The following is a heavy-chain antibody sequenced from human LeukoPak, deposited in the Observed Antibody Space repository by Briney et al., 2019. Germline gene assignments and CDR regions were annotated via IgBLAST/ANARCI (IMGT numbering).Heavy chain of an antibody. Sequence: GSLRLSCAASGFTFSHYAMHWVRRAPGKGLGWITFVSAEGDRRYYADSVKGRFTISRDDSKNTLYLQMNSLRPEDSALYYCVRDLSGHYSFDHWGQGALVTVSS. CDR2: VSAEGDRR. CDR3: VRDLSGHYSFDH. J-gene: IGHJ4*02. D-gene: IGHD4-17*01. V-gene: IGHV3-30*04. CDR1: GFTFSHYA.